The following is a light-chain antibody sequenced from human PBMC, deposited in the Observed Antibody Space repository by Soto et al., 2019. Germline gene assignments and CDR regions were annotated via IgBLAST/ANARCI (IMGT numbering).Light chain of an antibody. CDR3: QNYNSYSEA. Sequence: DIQMTQCPSALSACVGDRVTITCRASQSISSYLNWYQQKPGKAPKLLIYAASSLQSGVPSRFSGSGSGTDSTLTISSLQPEDFATYYCQNYNSYSEAFGQGTKGDIK. J-gene: IGKJ1*01. CDR1: QSISSY. CDR2: AAS. V-gene: IGKV1-39*01.